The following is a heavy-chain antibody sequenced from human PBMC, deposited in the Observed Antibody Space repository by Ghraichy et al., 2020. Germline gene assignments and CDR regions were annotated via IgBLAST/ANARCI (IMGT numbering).Heavy chain of an antibody. CDR1: GGSFSGYY. V-gene: IGHV4-34*01. J-gene: IGHJ3*01. D-gene: IGHD6-25*01. Sequence: SETLSLTCAVYGGSFSGYYWSWIRQPPGKGLEWIGEINQSGSTNYNPSLKSRVTISVDTSKNQFSLKLSSVTAADTAVYYCARGLAADPWGQGTMVTVSS. CDR2: INQSGST. CDR3: ARGLAADP.